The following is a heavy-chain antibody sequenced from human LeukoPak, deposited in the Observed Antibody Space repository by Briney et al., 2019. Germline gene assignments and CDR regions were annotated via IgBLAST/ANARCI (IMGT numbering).Heavy chain of an antibody. CDR3: ARGWWFGDQSGWFDP. D-gene: IGHD3-10*01. V-gene: IGHV1-46*01. CDR2: INPSGGST. J-gene: IGHJ5*02. CDR1: GYTFTSYY. Sequence: ASVKVSCKASGYTFTSYYMHWVRQAPGQGLEWMGIINPSGGSTSYAQKFQGRVTMTRDMSTSTVYMELSSLRSEDTAVYYCARGWWFGDQSGWFDPWGQGTLVTVSS.